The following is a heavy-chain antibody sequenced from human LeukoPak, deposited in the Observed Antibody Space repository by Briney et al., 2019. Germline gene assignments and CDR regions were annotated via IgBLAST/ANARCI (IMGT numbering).Heavy chain of an antibody. J-gene: IGHJ3*02. D-gene: IGHD5-12*01. CDR3: ASGNTGYDRDSFDI. CDR1: GGSFSGYY. CDR2: INHSGST. V-gene: IGHV4-34*01. Sequence: SETLSLTCAVYGGSFSGYYWSWIRQPPGKGLEWIGEINHSGSTNYNPSLKRRVTISLDRSKNQFSLKLSSMTAADTAVYYCASGNTGYDRDSFDIWGQGTMVTVSS.